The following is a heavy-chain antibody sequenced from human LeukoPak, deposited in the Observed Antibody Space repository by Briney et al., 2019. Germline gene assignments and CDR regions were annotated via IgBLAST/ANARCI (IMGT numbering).Heavy chain of an antibody. J-gene: IGHJ1*01. Sequence: GGSLRLSCAASGFTFSSYAMSWVRQAPGKGLGWVSAISGSGGSTYYADSVKGRFTISRDNSKNTLYLQMNSLRAEDTAVYYCAAHSRAYFQHWGQGTLVTVSS. CDR3: AAHSRAYFQH. CDR2: ISGSGGST. CDR1: GFTFSSYA. V-gene: IGHV3-23*01.